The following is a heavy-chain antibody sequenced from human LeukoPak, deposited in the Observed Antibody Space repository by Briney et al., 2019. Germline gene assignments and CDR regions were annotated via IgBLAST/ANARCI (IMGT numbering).Heavy chain of an antibody. CDR1: GFTFSSYA. Sequence: PGGSLRLSCAASGFTFSSYAMHWVRQAPGKGLEWVAVISYDGSNEYYADSVKGRFTISRDNSKNTLYLQMNSLRAEDTAVYYCARDWYDFWSGYYTLDYWGQGTLVTVSS. CDR2: ISYDGSNE. J-gene: IGHJ4*02. D-gene: IGHD3-3*01. CDR3: ARDWYDFWSGYYTLDY. V-gene: IGHV3-30-3*01.